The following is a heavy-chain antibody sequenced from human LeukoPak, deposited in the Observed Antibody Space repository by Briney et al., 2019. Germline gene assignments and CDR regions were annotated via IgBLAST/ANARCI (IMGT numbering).Heavy chain of an antibody. CDR3: ARSPSWSFDP. J-gene: IGHJ5*02. D-gene: IGHD6-13*01. CDR2: IKQDGSEK. Sequence: GGSLRLSCVASGFTFSSYWMSWVRQAPGKGLECVANIKQDGSEKYYVDSVKGRFTISRDNAKNSLYLQMNTLRAEDTAVYYCARSPSWSFDPWGQGTLVTVSS. V-gene: IGHV3-7*01. CDR1: GFTFSSYW.